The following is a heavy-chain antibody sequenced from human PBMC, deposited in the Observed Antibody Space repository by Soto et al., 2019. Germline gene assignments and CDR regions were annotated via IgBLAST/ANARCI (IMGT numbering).Heavy chain of an antibody. D-gene: IGHD3-9*01. J-gene: IGHJ6*02. V-gene: IGHV3-23*01. CDR2: ISGSGSST. Sequence: GGSLRLSCAASGFTFSSYAMTWVRQAPGKGLEWVSAISGSGSSTYYADSVKGRFTISRDNSKNTLYLQMNSLKAEDTAVYYCAKDGTLTYYDILTAWRYYGMDVWGQGTTVTVSS. CDR3: AKDGTLTYYDILTAWRYYGMDV. CDR1: GFTFSSYA.